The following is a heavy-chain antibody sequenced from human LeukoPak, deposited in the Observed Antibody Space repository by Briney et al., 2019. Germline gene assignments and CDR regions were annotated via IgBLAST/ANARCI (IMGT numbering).Heavy chain of an antibody. Sequence: SESLSLTCTVSGGSINNYYWSWIRQPPGKGLEWIGYIYYTGPTNYNPSLKSRVTISIDTSKGQLSLKLRSLTAADTAVYYCARLDCSGGRCWGVDYWGQGTLVTVSS. V-gene: IGHV4-59*01. CDR2: IYYTGPT. D-gene: IGHD2-15*01. J-gene: IGHJ4*02. CDR1: GGSINNYY. CDR3: ARLDCSGGRCWGVDY.